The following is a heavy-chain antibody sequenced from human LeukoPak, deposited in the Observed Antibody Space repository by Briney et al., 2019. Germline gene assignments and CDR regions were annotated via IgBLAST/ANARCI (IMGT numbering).Heavy chain of an antibody. V-gene: IGHV4-61*02. CDR1: GGSINSGTSY. D-gene: IGHD1-26*01. J-gene: IGHJ5*02. CDR3: ARRGRVVGATPRNWFDP. Sequence: SETLSLTCTVSGGSINSGTSYWNWIRQPAGKGLEWIGRIASSGSTNNNPSLRSRVTISIDTSKNQFSLKLSSVTAADTAVYYCARRGRVVGATPRNWFDPWGQGTLVTVSS. CDR2: IASSGST.